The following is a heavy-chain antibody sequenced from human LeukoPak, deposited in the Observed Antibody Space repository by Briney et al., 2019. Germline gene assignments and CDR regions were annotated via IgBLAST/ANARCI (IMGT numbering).Heavy chain of an antibody. V-gene: IGHV3-21*01. J-gene: IGHJ3*01. CDR3: ARPFYSGSGSYYKEKRFGAFDL. D-gene: IGHD3-10*01. CDR1: GFIFRNYN. Sequence: KSGGSLRLSCAASGFIFRNYNMNWVRQAPGKGLEWVSYISTSGTFIYYGDSVRGRFTISRDNAKNSLFLQINSLRAEDTAVYYCARPFYSGSGSYYKEKRFGAFDLWGQGTMVTVSS. CDR2: ISTSGTFI.